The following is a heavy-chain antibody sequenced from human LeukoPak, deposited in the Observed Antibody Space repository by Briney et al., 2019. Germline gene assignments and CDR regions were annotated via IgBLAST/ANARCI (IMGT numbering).Heavy chain of an antibody. CDR3: ARGRYSSGSQYYFDY. J-gene: IGHJ4*02. CDR2: IWYDGTNK. Sequence: PGGSLRLSCVASGFTFSSYGMNWVRQAPGKGLEWVAVIWYDGTNKFYADSVKGRFTISRDNSKNTLYVQMNSLRAEDTAVYYCARGRYSSGSQYYFDYWGQGILVTVSS. V-gene: IGHV3-33*01. D-gene: IGHD3-22*01. CDR1: GFTFSSYG.